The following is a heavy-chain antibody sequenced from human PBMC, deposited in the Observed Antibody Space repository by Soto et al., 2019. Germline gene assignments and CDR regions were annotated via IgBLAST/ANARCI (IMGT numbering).Heavy chain of an antibody. D-gene: IGHD1-26*01. CDR3: ARLYSGSYQPDY. V-gene: IGHV4-39*02. J-gene: IGHJ4*02. CDR1: GGSPSSSSYY. Sequence: SETLSLTCTVSGGSPSSSSYYWGWIRQPPGKGLEWIGNFRYSGSTYYNPSLKSRVTISVDTSKNHLSLKMFSVTAADTAVYYCARLYSGSYQPDYWGQGTLVTVSS. CDR2: FRYSGST.